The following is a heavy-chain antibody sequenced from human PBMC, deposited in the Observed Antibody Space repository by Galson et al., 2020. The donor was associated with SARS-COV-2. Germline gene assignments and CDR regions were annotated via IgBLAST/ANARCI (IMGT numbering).Heavy chain of an antibody. D-gene: IGHD6-19*01. J-gene: IGHJ6*03. CDR3: ARDEGYSSGWIEYYYYYYMDV. CDR2: ISGSSSYI. CDR1: GFTFSSYS. Sequence: GESLKISCAASGFTFSSYSMNWVRQAPGKGLEWVSSISGSSSYIYYADSVKGRFTISRDNAKNSLYLQMNSLRAEDTAVYYCARDEGYSSGWIEYYYYYYMDVWGKGTTVTISS. V-gene: IGHV3-21*01.